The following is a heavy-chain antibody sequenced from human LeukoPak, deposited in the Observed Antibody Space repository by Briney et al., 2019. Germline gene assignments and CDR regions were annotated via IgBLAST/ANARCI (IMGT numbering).Heavy chain of an antibody. CDR1: GYTFTSYD. Sequence: VASVKVSCKASGYTFTSYDINWVRQATGQGLEWMGWMNPNSGNTGYAQKFQGRVTITADKSTSTAYMELSSLRSEDTAAYYCARLRWLQSGYWGQGTLVTVSS. CDR2: MNPNSGNT. V-gene: IGHV1-8*01. D-gene: IGHD5-12*01. CDR3: ARLRWLQSGY. J-gene: IGHJ4*02.